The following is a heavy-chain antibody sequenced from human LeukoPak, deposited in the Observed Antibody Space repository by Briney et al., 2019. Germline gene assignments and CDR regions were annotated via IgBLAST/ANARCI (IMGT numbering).Heavy chain of an antibody. CDR3: TTDSLKRLIPVRGVNDAFNI. V-gene: IGHV3-15*01. CDR1: GFTFRDAW. Sequence: GGSLRLSFAASGFTFRDAWMSWVRQAPGKGLEFVGRIKSKSGGGTTDYAAPVKGRFTISRDDSKNTLYLQMNNLKTEDTAMYYCTTDSLKRLIPVRGVNDAFNIWGQGTMVTVSS. J-gene: IGHJ3*02. CDR2: IKSKSGGGTT. D-gene: IGHD3-10*01.